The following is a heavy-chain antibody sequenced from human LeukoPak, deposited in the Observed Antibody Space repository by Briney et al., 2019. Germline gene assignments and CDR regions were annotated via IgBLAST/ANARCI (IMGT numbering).Heavy chain of an antibody. Sequence: GGSLRLSCAASGFTDNTNHMSWARQAPGKGLEWVSIINNGDTTYYADSVKGRFTISRDNSKDTLYLQVNSLRVEDTAVYYCARGELGAVATFDYWGQGTLVTVSS. CDR1: GFTDNTNH. CDR2: INNGDTT. V-gene: IGHV3-66*01. J-gene: IGHJ4*02. D-gene: IGHD6-19*01. CDR3: ARGELGAVATFDY.